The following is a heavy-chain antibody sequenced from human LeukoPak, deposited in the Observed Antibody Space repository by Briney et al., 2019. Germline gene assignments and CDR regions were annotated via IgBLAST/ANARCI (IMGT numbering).Heavy chain of an antibody. CDR2: ISSSSSYI. D-gene: IGHD5-12*01. J-gene: IGHJ6*03. Sequence: PGGSLRLSCAASGFTFSSSWMSWLRQAPGKGLEWVSSISSSSSYIYYADSVKGRFTISRDNAKNSLYLQMNSLRAEDTAVYYCARVERGYHLILRKDYYYYMDVWGKGTTVTVSS. CDR1: GFTFSSSW. V-gene: IGHV3-21*01. CDR3: ARVERGYHLILRKDYYYYMDV.